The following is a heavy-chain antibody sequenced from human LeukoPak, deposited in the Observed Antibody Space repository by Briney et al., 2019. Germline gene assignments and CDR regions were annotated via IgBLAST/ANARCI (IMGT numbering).Heavy chain of an antibody. J-gene: IGHJ5*02. V-gene: IGHV4-59*08. CDR3: ARLNVGNYFPLGWFDP. CDR2: IYYSGST. Sequence: PSETLSLTCTVSGGSISSHYWSWIRQPPGKGLEWIGYIYYSGSTNYNPSLKSRVTISVDTSKNQFSLKLSSVTAADTAVYYCARLNVGNYFPLGWFDPWGQGTLVTVSS. D-gene: IGHD4-11*01. CDR1: GGSISSHY.